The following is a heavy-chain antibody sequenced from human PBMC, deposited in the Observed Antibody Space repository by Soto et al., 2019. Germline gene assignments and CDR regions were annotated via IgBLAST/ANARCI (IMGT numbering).Heavy chain of an antibody. V-gene: IGHV4-31*03. CDR1: GGSVSSGDYY. Sequence: QVHLQESGPGLVKPSQTLSLNCTVSGGSVSSGDYYWTWIRQHPGKGLEWIGYISYTGSTYYNPSLERRVSISVDTSRTHFSLRLNSVTAADTAVYYCATTGGSGTPGDYWGQGTLVTVSS. CDR3: ATTGGSGTPGDY. CDR2: ISYTGST. J-gene: IGHJ4*02. D-gene: IGHD2-8*02.